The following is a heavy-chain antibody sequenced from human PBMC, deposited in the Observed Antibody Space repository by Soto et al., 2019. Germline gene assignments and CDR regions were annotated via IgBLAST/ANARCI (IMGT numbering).Heavy chain of an antibody. Sequence: SETLSLTCTVSGDSINNYYWSWIRQPPGKGLEWIGDIYDSGSTNYNPSLKSRVTISVDTSKNQFSLKLSSVTAADTAVYYCARGRVVLLWFGDNWFDPWGQGTLVTVSS. CDR3: ARGRVVLLWFGDNWFDP. CDR1: GDSINNYY. CDR2: IYDSGST. J-gene: IGHJ5*02. D-gene: IGHD3-10*01. V-gene: IGHV4-59*12.